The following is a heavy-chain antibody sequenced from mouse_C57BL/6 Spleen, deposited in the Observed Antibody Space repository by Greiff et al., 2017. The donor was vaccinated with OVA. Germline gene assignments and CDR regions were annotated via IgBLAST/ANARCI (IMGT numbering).Heavy chain of an antibody. Sequence: EVKLVESGGGLVKPGGSLKLSCAASGFTFSDYGMHWVRQAPEKGLAWVAYISSGSSTIYYADTVKGRFTISRDNAKNTLFLQMTSLRSEDTAMYYCARWDYDVNWYYDVWGTGTTVTVSS. CDR2: ISSGSSTI. D-gene: IGHD2-4*01. CDR3: ARWDYDVNWYYDV. J-gene: IGHJ1*03. CDR1: GFTFSDYG. V-gene: IGHV5-17*01.